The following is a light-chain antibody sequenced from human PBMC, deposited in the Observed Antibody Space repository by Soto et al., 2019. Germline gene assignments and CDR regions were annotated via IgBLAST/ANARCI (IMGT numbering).Light chain of an antibody. CDR1: SSDVGGFNY. CDR2: EVS. CDR3: ASYTSTATRV. J-gene: IGLJ3*02. Sequence: QSALTQPASVSGSLGQSITISCTGTSSDVGGFNYVSWYQQHPGKAPKVMIYEVSNRPSGVSNRFSGSKSGNTASLTISGLQAEDEADYYCASYTSTATRVFGGGTKLTVL. V-gene: IGLV2-14*01.